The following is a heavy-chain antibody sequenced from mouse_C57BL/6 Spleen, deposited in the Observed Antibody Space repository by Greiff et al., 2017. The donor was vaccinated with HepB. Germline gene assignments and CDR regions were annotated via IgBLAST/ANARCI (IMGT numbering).Heavy chain of an antibody. CDR3: ARRGDSPGYGGSMDY. J-gene: IGHJ4*01. Sequence: QVQLQQPGAELVMPGASVKLSCKASGYTFTSYWMHWVKQRPGQGLEWIGEIDPSDSYTNYNQKFKGKSTLTVDKSSSTAYMQLSSLTSEDSAVYYCARRGDSPGYGGSMDYWGQGTSVTVSS. CDR1: GYTFTSYW. V-gene: IGHV1-69*01. CDR2: IDPSDSYT. D-gene: IGHD3-2*02.